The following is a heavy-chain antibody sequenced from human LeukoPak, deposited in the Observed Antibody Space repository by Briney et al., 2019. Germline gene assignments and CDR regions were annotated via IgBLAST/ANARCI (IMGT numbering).Heavy chain of an antibody. D-gene: IGHD6-25*01. CDR2: IYHSGST. V-gene: IGHV4-38-2*02. CDR3: ARDRATIAADAFDI. CDR1: GYSISSGYY. Sequence: SETLSLTCSVSGYSISSGYYWGWIRPPPGKGLEWIGTIYHSGSTYYNSSLKSRVTISVDTSKNQFSLRLSSVTAADTAVYYCARDRATIAADAFDIWGQGTMVTVSS. J-gene: IGHJ3*02.